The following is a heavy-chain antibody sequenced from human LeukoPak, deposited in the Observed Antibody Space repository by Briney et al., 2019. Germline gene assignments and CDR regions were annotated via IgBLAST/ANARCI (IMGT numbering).Heavy chain of an antibody. CDR3: ARSSSWAAFDY. Sequence: PSETLSLTCAVYGGSFSGYYWSWIRQPPGKGLEWIGEINHSGSTNYNPSLKSRVTISVDTSKNQFSLKLSSVTAADTAVYYCARSSSWAAFDYWGQGTLVTVSS. CDR2: INHSGST. V-gene: IGHV4-34*01. CDR1: GGSFSGYY. D-gene: IGHD6-13*01. J-gene: IGHJ4*02.